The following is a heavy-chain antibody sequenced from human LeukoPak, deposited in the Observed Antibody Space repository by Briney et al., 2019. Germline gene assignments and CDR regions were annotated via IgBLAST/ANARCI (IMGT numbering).Heavy chain of an antibody. CDR2: ISGDGHKT. D-gene: IGHD2-21*01. Sequence: GGSLRLSCVTSGFTFDDFPIHWVRQVPGKGLEWVSLISGDGHKTHYVESVKGRFTISRDNSKNSLYREMNSLTGDDTAVYYCAKERESDLWGLDHWGQGTLVTVSS. V-gene: IGHV3-43*01. J-gene: IGHJ4*02. CDR3: AKERESDLWGLDH. CDR1: GFTFDDFP.